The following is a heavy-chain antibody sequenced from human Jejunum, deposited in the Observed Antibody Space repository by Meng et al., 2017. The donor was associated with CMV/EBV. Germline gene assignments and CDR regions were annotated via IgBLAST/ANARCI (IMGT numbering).Heavy chain of an antibody. D-gene: IGHD1-1*01. Sequence: YHWAWIRQTPGKGLEWVGSFDYEGRTYYSPSLKGRVTISADTSKKQFSLNLRSVTAADAAVYYCARVPDDLCGTIYCDNKAFDYWGHGTRVTVSS. CDR2: FDYEGRT. CDR3: ARVPDDLCGTIYCDNKAFDY. J-gene: IGHJ4*01. V-gene: IGHV4-39*02. CDR1: YH.